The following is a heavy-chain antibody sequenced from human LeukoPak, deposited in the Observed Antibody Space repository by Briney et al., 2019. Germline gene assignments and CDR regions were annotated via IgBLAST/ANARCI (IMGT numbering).Heavy chain of an antibody. Sequence: GGSLRLSCAVSGVTFQIYAMSWVRLAPGKGLQWVASMCGTAGCTFYTDSVKGRFTISRDNSKDTLYLQMNDLRAEDTAIYYCARDRPNYHEANGHYYNRDGDHWGQGALVTVSS. CDR1: GVTFQIYA. CDR2: MCGTAGCT. J-gene: IGHJ5*02. CDR3: ARDRPNYHEANGHYYNRDGDH. D-gene: IGHD1-14*01. V-gene: IGHV3-23*01.